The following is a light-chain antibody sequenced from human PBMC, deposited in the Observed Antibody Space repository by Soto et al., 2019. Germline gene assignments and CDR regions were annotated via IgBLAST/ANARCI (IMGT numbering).Light chain of an antibody. J-gene: IGKJ1*01. V-gene: IGKV3-15*01. CDR3: QQYSAPPLT. CDR1: QSVSSN. Sequence: EIVMTQSPAILSVSPGERATLSCRASQSVSSNLAWFQQKPGQTPRLLFNGASTRATGIPARFTGSGSGTEFILTISSLQSEDFAVYYCQQYSAPPLTFGQGTKVDIK. CDR2: GAS.